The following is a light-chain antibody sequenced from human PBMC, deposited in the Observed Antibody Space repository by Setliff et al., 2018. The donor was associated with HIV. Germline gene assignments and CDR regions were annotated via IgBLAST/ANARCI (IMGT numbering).Light chain of an antibody. CDR3: SSYTSSTTRVV. Sequence: QSALTQPAFVSVSPGQSITISCTGTSSYVGGYDYVSWYQQHPGKAPKLMIYDVTNRPSGLSNRFSGAKSVNTASLTISGLQAEYEADDYCSSYTSSTTRVVFGGGTQRTV. CDR2: DVT. CDR1: SSYVGGYDY. V-gene: IGLV2-14*03. J-gene: IGLJ2*01.